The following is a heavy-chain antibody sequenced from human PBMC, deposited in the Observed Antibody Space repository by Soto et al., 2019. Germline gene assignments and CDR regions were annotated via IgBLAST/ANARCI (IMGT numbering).Heavy chain of an antibody. J-gene: IGHJ4*02. V-gene: IGHV3-74*01. CDR2: INGDGIST. D-gene: IGHD2-15*01. Sequence: EVQLVESGGDLVQPGGSLRLSCAASGFTFSSYWMHWVRQDPEKGLVWVSRINGDGISTSYADSVKGRFTISRDNAKDTLYLHMNSLGAEDTAVYYCARISQGTYCHGGNCYSDYWGQGTRVTVSS. CDR1: GFTFSSYW. CDR3: ARISQGTYCHGGNCYSDY.